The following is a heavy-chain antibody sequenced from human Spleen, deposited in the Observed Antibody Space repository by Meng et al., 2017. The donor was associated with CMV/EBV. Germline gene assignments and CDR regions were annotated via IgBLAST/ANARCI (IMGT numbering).Heavy chain of an antibody. CDR2: ITPTVGIA. J-gene: IGHJ4*02. Sequence: SVKVSCKASVGTFSSYAISWVRQAPGQGLEWMGGITPTVGIANNAQKFQGRVTINADKSTSTAYMVLSSLTSEDTAVYYCARDRVVSYDFWSGYPCFDYWGQGTLVTVSS. CDR3: ARDRVVSYDFWSGYPCFDY. D-gene: IGHD3-3*01. V-gene: IGHV1-69*10. CDR1: VGTFSSYA.